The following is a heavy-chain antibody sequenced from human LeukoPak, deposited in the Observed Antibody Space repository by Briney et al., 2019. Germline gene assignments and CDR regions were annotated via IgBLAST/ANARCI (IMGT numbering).Heavy chain of an antibody. CDR3: ARVGATKYYFDY. J-gene: IGHJ4*02. V-gene: IGHV4-38-2*02. CDR1: GYSISSGYY. Sequence: PSETLSLTCTVSGYSISSGYYWGWIRQPPGKGLEWIGSIYHSGSTYYNPSLKSRVTISVDTSKNQFSLKLSSVTAADTAVYYCARVGATKYYFDYWGQGTLVTVSS. CDR2: IYHSGST. D-gene: IGHD1-26*01.